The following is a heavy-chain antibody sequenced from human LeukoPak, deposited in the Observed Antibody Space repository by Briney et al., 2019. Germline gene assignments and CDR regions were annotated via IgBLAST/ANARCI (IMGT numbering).Heavy chain of an antibody. Sequence: PSETLSLTCTVSGGSISSGNYYWSWIRQPAGRGLEWIGRIYTSGSTTYNPSLKSRVTISVDTSKNQFSLKVISVTAADTAVYYCAKDLLGWSSPRWGQGTMVTVSS. J-gene: IGHJ3*01. CDR1: GGSISSGNYY. CDR3: AKDLLGWSSPR. D-gene: IGHD3-3*01. V-gene: IGHV4-61*02. CDR2: IYTSGST.